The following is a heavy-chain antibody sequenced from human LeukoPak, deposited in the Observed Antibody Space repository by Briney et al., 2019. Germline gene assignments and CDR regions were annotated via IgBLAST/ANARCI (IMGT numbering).Heavy chain of an antibody. CDR1: GFTFSIFA. V-gene: IGHV3-30*18. CDR2: ISNDGSKK. Sequence: PGGSLRLSCAASGFTFSIFAMSWVRQAPGKGLEWVAVISNDGSKKYSADSVKGRFTISRDNSKNTLYLQMNSLRAEDTAVYYCAKDRYSYAFEYFDSWGQGTLVTVSS. CDR3: AKDRYSYAFEYFDS. J-gene: IGHJ4*02. D-gene: IGHD5-18*01.